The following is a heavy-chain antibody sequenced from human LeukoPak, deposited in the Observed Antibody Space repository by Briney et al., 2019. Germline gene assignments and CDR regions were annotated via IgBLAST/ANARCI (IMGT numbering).Heavy chain of an antibody. CDR3: ARDPRLGVDHYGMDV. D-gene: IGHD6-25*01. CDR1: GGSFSGYY. J-gene: IGHJ6*02. V-gene: IGHV4-34*01. CDR2: INHSGST. Sequence: PSETLSLTCAVYGGSFSGYYWSWIRQSPGKGLEWIGEINHSGSTNYNPSLKSQVTISVDTSKNQFSLKLSSVTAADTAVYYCARDPRLGVDHYGMDVWGQGTTVTVSS.